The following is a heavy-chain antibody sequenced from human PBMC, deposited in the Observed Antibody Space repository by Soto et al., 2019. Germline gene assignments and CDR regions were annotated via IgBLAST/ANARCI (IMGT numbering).Heavy chain of an antibody. CDR2: INTSSGST. V-gene: IGHV1-46*01. J-gene: IGHJ5*02. D-gene: IGHD2-2*02. CDR3: ARFTCSRDSCYTVGWFDP. Sequence: ASVKVSCKASGYTFTSYYMHWFRQAPGQGLEWMGIINTSSGSTRNALNFQGRVTMTRDTSTSTVYMELSSLRSEDTAVYYCARFTCSRDSCYTVGWFDPWGQGTLVTVSS. CDR1: GYTFTSYY.